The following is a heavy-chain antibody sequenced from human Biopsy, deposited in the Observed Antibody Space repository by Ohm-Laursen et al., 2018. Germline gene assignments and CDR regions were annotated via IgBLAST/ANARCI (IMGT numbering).Heavy chain of an antibody. CDR1: GFIFTSYG. CDR2: ISSSNDNT. V-gene: IGHV1-18*01. Sequence: SVRVSCKASGFIFTSYGLSWVRQAPGQGLEWMGWISSSNDNTNYAQKFQGRVTMTADTSTSTAYMELRSLRSDDTAVYYCARDFFDSSGYFYYYNGVDLWGQGTTVTVSS. CDR3: ARDFFDSSGYFYYYNGVDL. D-gene: IGHD3-22*01. J-gene: IGHJ6*02.